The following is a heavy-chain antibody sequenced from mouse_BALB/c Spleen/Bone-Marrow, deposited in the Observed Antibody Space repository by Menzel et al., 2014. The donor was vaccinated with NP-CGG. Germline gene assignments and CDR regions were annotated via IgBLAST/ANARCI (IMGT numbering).Heavy chain of an antibody. Sequence: QVQLKDSAAELARPGASVKMSCKASGYTFTSXTXHWVXQRPXXGXEWIXXINXSSGYTEYNQKFKDKTTLTADKSSSTAYMQLSSLTSEDSAVYYCARDDGYLYAMDYWGQGTSVTVSS. D-gene: IGHD2-3*01. CDR1: GYTFTSXT. CDR3: ARDDGYLYAMDY. V-gene: IGHV1-4*02. J-gene: IGHJ4*01. CDR2: INXSSGYT.